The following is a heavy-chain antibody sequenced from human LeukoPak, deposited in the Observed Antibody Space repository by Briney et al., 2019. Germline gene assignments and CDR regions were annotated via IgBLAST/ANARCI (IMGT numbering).Heavy chain of an antibody. CDR1: GGSVSSYY. V-gene: IGHV4-59*02. CDR3: ARQVVVVAATPWFDP. J-gene: IGHJ5*02. CDR2: IYYSGST. D-gene: IGHD2-15*01. Sequence: SETLSLTCSVSGGSVSSYYWSWIRQPPGKGLEWIGYIYYSGSTNYNPSLKSRITISVDTSKNQFSLKLSSVTAADTAVYYCARQVVVVAATPWFDPWGQGTLVTVSS.